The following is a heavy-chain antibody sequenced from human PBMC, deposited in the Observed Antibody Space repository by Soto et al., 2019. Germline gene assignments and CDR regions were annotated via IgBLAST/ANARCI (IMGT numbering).Heavy chain of an antibody. CDR1: GFTFSSYS. Sequence: GGSLRLSCAASGFTFSSYSMNWVRQAPGKGLEWVSSISSSSSYIYYADSVKGRFTISRDNAKNSLYLQMNSLRAEDTAVYYCALLVLHDYPDVDYWGQGTLVTSPQ. CDR3: ALLVLHDYPDVDY. D-gene: IGHD5-12*01. V-gene: IGHV3-21*01. CDR2: ISSSSSYI. J-gene: IGHJ4*02.